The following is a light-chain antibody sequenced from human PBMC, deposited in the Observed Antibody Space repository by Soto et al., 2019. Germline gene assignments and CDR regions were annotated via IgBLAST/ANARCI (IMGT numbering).Light chain of an antibody. CDR2: EAI. CDR1: SSDVGGYNY. Sequence: QSALTQPPSASGSPGQSVTISCTGTSSDVGGYNYVSWYQQHPGKAPKLIIYEAIERPSGVPDRFSGSKSGNTASLTVSGLQTEDEADYYCSSYAGSNNFVVFGGGTQLTVL. V-gene: IGLV2-8*01. J-gene: IGLJ2*01. CDR3: SSYAGSNNFVV.